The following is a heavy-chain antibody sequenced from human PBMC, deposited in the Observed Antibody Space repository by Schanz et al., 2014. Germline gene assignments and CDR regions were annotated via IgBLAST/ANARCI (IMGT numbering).Heavy chain of an antibody. CDR1: GFTFSSYG. CDR3: ATASSPVREAGAGSSFHL. V-gene: IGHV3-15*01. J-gene: IGHJ5*02. CDR2: IKSKTDGETT. Sequence: VHLLESGGGVVQPGRSLRLSCAASGFTFSSYGMHWVRQAPGKGLEWLGRIKSKTDGETTDYAAPVKGRFSISRDDSQSTLYLQMNSLKIEDTAVYYCATASSPVREAGAGSSFHLWGQGTLVTVSS. D-gene: IGHD6-13*01.